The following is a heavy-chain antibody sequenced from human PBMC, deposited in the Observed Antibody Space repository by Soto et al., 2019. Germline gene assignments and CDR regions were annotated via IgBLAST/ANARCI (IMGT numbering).Heavy chain of an antibody. D-gene: IGHD1-26*01. V-gene: IGHV3-48*01. CDR1: GFTFSSYS. CDR2: ISSSSRTI. J-gene: IGHJ6*02. CDR3: AGPGSGYYYYGMDV. Sequence: EVQLVESGGGLVQPGGSLRLSCAASGFTFSSYSMNWVRQAPGKGLEWVSHISSSSRTIYYADSVKGRFTISRDNAKKSLYLQMNSLRAEDTAVYYCAGPGSGYYYYGMDVWGQGTTVTVSS.